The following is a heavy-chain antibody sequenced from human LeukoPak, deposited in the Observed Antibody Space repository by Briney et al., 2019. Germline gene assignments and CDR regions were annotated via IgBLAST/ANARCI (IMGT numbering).Heavy chain of an antibody. CDR3: ARVQAVFQNFDY. CDR1: GFTVSSSY. V-gene: IGHV3-66*01. Sequence: GGSLRLSCAASGFTVSSSYISWVRQAPGKGLEWVSVMYSGGNTYYADSVKGRFTISRDKSKNALYLQMNSLRAEDTAVYHCARVQAVFQNFDYWGQGTLVTVSS. CDR2: MYSGGNT. J-gene: IGHJ4*02.